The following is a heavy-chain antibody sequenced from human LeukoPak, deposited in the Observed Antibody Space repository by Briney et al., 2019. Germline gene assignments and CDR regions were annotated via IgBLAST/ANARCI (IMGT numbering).Heavy chain of an antibody. J-gene: IGHJ4*02. CDR3: AKGKFYSGNGAFDY. V-gene: IGHV3-23*01. D-gene: IGHD5-12*01. CDR1: GFPFGSYA. CDR2: ISGGALNT. Sequence: VQPGGSLRLSCTASGFPFGSYAMTWVRQAPGKGLEWVSTISGGALNTYYADSVTGRFTLSRDNSNNTLHLQMTSLRAEDTAVYYCAKGKFYSGNGAFDYWGQGTLVTVSS.